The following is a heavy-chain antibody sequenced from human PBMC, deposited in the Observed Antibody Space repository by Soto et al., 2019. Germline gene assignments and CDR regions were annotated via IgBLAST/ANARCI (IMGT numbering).Heavy chain of an antibody. CDR3: ARGTVTTYYYYYGMDV. Sequence: GGSLRLSCAASGFTFSSYAMTWVRQAPGKGLEWVANIKQDGSEKYYVDSVKGRFTISRDNAKNSLYLQMNSLRAEDTAVYYCARGTVTTYYYYYGMDVWGQGTTVTVSS. J-gene: IGHJ6*02. CDR2: IKQDGSEK. D-gene: IGHD4-4*01. CDR1: GFTFSSYA. V-gene: IGHV3-7*03.